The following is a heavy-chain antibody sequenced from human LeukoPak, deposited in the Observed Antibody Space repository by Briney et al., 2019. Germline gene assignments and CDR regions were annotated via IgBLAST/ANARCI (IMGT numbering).Heavy chain of an antibody. CDR1: GYTFTSYD. CDR3: ARRWLRSYYFDY. Sequence: ASVKVSCKASGYTFTSYDINWVRQAPGQGLEWMGWISAYNGNTNYAQKLQGRVTMTTDTSTSTAYMELRSLRSDDTAVYYCARRWLRSYYFDYWGQGTLVTVSS. J-gene: IGHJ4*02. V-gene: IGHV1-18*01. CDR2: ISAYNGNT. D-gene: IGHD5-12*01.